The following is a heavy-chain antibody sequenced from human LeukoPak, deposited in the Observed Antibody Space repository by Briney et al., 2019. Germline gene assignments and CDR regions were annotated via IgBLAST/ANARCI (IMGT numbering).Heavy chain of an antibody. Sequence: GASVKVSCKASGGTFSSYGTSWVRQAPGQGLEWMGWISAYNGNTNYAQKLQGRVTMTTDTSTSTAYMELRSLRSDDTAVYYCARDLRVVTMVRGVITRWFDPWGQGTLVTVSS. D-gene: IGHD3-10*01. J-gene: IGHJ5*02. V-gene: IGHV1-18*01. CDR3: ARDLRVVTMVRGVITRWFDP. CDR1: GGTFSSYG. CDR2: ISAYNGNT.